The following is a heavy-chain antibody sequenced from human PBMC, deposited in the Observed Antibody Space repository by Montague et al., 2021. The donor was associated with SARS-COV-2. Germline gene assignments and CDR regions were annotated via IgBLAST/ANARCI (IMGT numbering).Heavy chain of an antibody. V-gene: IGHV4-38-2*02. Sequence: SETLSLTCTVSGVSIGSGDYWGWIRQPPGKGLGWIGSIYHSGTTYYNPSLQSRLTMSIDTSTNQLSLRLTSVTAADTAVFFCVREKAGGLRNVFDIWGQGTTVTVSS. J-gene: IGHJ3*02. CDR3: VREKAGGLRNVFDI. CDR1: GVSIGSGDY. CDR2: IYHSGTT.